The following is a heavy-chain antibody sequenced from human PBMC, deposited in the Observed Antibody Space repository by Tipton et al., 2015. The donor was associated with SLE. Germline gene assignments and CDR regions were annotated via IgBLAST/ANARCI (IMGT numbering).Heavy chain of an antibody. J-gene: IGHJ3*02. Sequence: TLSLTCTVSGGSITSGSYYWSWIRQPAGKGLEWLGYIYTSGTTNYSPSLKSRVTMSVDTSKNQFSLKLISVTAADTAVYYCTRGRLITTIRGITGHDAFDIWGQGTMVTVSS. V-gene: IGHV4-61*09. CDR3: TRGRLITTIRGITGHDAFDI. CDR1: GGSITSGSYY. CDR2: IYTSGTT. D-gene: IGHD3-10*01.